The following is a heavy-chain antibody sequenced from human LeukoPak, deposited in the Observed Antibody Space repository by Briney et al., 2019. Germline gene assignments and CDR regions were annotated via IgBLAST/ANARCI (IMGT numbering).Heavy chain of an antibody. D-gene: IGHD5-24*01. CDR2: IYYSGST. CDR3: ARVSRWLRINDY. V-gene: IGHV4-39*07. J-gene: IGHJ4*02. Sequence: SETLSLTCTVSGGSISSSSYYWGWIRQPPGKGLEWIGSIYYSGSTYYNPSLKSRVTISVDTSKNQFSLKLSSVTAADTAVYYCARVSRWLRINDYWGQGTLVTVSS. CDR1: GGSISSSSYY.